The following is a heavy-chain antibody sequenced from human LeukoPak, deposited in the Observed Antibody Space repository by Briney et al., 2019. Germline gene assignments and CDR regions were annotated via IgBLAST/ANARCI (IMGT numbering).Heavy chain of an antibody. J-gene: IGHJ4*02. CDR3: AKAGITMFRVAMYYFDY. V-gene: IGHV3-23*01. Sequence: GGSLRLSCAASGFTFSSYAMSWVRQAPGKGLEWVSCISASGGITYIEGSVKGRFTISRDNYKNTLYLEMNSLRVEDTAVYYCAKAGITMFRVAMYYFDYWGQGTLVTVSS. D-gene: IGHD3-3*01. CDR2: ISASGGIT. CDR1: GFTFSSYA.